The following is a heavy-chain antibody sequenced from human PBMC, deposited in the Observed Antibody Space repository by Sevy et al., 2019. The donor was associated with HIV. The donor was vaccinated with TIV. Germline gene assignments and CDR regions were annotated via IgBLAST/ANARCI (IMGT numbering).Heavy chain of an antibody. Sequence: GGSLRLTCAASGFTFNSYWMSWVRQAPGKGLEWVANIKQDGSEKYYVDSVKGRFTISRDNSQNSLFLQMNTLRAEDTAVYYCAREGSPYDTYYYYYGMDVWDQGTTVTVSS. CDR3: AREGSPYDTYYYYYGMDV. CDR1: GFTFNSYW. D-gene: IGHD5-12*01. J-gene: IGHJ6*02. V-gene: IGHV3-7*01. CDR2: IKQDGSEK.